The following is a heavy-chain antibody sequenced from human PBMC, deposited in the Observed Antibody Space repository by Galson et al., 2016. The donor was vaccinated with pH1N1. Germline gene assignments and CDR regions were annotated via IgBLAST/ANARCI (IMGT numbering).Heavy chain of an antibody. CDR3: TRPGGYCSSTSCLRDY. Sequence: SLRLSCAASGFTFSGSAMHWVRQASGTGLGWVGRIRSKGNNYTTVYAASVKGRFTISRDDSKNTAYLQMNSLKTEDTAVYYCTRPGGYCSSTSCLRDYWGQGTLVTVSS. D-gene: IGHD2-2*01. CDR1: GFTFSGSA. J-gene: IGHJ4*02. V-gene: IGHV3-73*01. CDR2: IRSKGNNYTT.